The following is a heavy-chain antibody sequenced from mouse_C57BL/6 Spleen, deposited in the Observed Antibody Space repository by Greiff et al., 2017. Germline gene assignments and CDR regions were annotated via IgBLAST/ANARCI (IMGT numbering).Heavy chain of an antibody. D-gene: IGHD1-1*01. J-gene: IGHJ3*01. CDR3: VRESYYGSSDGFAY. V-gene: IGHV10-3*01. Sequence: EVQLVESGGGLVQPKGSLKLSCAASGFTFNTYAMHWVRQAPGKGLEWVARIRSKSSNYATYYADSVKDRFTISRDDSQSMLYLQMNNLKTEDTAMYYCVRESYYGSSDGFAYWGQGILVTVAA. CDR2: IRSKSSNYAT. CDR1: GFTFNTYA.